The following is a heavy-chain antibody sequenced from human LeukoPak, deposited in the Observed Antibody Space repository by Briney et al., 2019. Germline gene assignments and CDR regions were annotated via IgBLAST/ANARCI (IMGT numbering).Heavy chain of an antibody. V-gene: IGHV1-2*02. CDR2: INPNSGGT. J-gene: IGHJ4*02. CDR3: ARESGLQLVPLGY. CDR1: GYSFTSYY. Sequence: GASVKVSCKASGYSFTSYYMHWVRQAPGQGLEWMGWINPNSGGTNYAQKFQGRVTMTRDTSISTAYMELSRLRSDDTAVYYCARESGLQLVPLGYWGQGTLVTVSS. D-gene: IGHD6-13*01.